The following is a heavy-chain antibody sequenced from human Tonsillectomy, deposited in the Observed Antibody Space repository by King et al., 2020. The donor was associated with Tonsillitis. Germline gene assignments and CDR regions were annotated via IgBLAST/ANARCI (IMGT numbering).Heavy chain of an antibody. CDR3: ARQLAYCGGDCHYYFDY. V-gene: IGHV4-39*01. J-gene: IGHJ4*02. CDR1: GGSISSSSYY. Sequence: QLQESGPGLVKPSETLSLTCTVSGGSISSSSYYWGWIRQPPGKGLEWIGSIYYSGSTYYNPSLKSRVTISVDTSKNQFSLKLSSVTAADPAVYYCARQLAYCGGDCHYYFDYWGQGTLVTVSS. D-gene: IGHD2-21*02. CDR2: IYYSGST.